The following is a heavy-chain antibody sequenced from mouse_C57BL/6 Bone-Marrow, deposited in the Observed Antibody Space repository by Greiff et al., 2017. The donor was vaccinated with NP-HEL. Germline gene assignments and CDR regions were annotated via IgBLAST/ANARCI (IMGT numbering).Heavy chain of an antibody. J-gene: IGHJ2*01. Sequence: EVKLMESGGGLVKPGGSLKLSCAASGFTFSDYGMHWVRQAPEKGLEWVAYISSGSSTIYYEDTVKGRVTISRDNAKNTLFLQMTSRRSEDTAMYYCARTRIYDGYLYYFDYWGQGTTLTVSS. D-gene: IGHD2-3*01. V-gene: IGHV5-17*01. CDR3: ARTRIYDGYLYYFDY. CDR1: GFTFSDYG. CDR2: ISSGSSTI.